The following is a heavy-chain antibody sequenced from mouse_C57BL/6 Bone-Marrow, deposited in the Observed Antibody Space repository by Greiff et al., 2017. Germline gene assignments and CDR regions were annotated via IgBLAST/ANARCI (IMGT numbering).Heavy chain of an antibody. CDR2: ISSGSSTI. D-gene: IGHD1-1*01. V-gene: IGHV5-17*01. CDR3: AKDYGSSFDY. Sequence: EVMLVESGGGLVKPGGSLKLSCAASGFTFSDYGMHWVRQAPEKGLEWVAYISSGSSTIYYADTVKGRFTISRDNAKNTLFLQMTSLRSEDTAMYYCAKDYGSSFDYWGQGTTHTVSS. J-gene: IGHJ2*01. CDR1: GFTFSDYG.